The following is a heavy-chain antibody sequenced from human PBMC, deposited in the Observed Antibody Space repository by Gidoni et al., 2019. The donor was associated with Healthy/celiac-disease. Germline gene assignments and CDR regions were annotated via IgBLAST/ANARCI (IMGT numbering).Heavy chain of an antibody. J-gene: IGHJ4*02. CDR3: ARDGASSNWYFDY. CDR2: IYPSGST. CDR1: GGSISNYY. V-gene: IGHV4-4*07. Sequence: QVQLQESGPGLVKPSETLSLTCTVSGGSISNYYWSWIRQPAGKGLEWIGRIYPSGSTTYNPSLKSRITMSLDTSKNQFSLKLSSVTAADTALYYCARDGASSNWYFDYWGQGALVTVSS. D-gene: IGHD6-13*01.